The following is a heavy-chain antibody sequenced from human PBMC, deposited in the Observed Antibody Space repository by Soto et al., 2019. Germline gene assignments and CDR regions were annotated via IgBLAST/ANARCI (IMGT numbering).Heavy chain of an antibody. J-gene: IGHJ6*03. CDR3: ARRARPDFYYMDV. D-gene: IGHD6-6*01. V-gene: IGHV3-64*01. Sequence: EVQLAESGGGLAQPGGSLRLSCAASGFTLSGYAMDWVRQAPGKGLEYVSGISSNGVGTYFANSVQGRFTISRDNSKNTVYLQMGSLRPEDMAVYYCARRARPDFYYMDVWGKGTTVTVS. CDR2: ISSNGVGT. CDR1: GFTLSGYA.